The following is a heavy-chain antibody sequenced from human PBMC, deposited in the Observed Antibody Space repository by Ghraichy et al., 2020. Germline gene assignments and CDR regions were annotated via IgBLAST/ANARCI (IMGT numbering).Heavy chain of an antibody. CDR1: GGSVSSGSYY. Sequence: SETLSLTCTVSGGSVSSGSYYWSWIRQPPGKGLEWIGYNYYSGSTNYNPSLKSRVTISVDTSKNQFSLKLSSVTAADTAVYYCAILQSYGSGSSLYYGMDVWGQGTTVTVSS. V-gene: IGHV4-61*01. D-gene: IGHD3-10*01. J-gene: IGHJ6*02. CDR3: AILQSYGSGSSLYYGMDV. CDR2: NYYSGST.